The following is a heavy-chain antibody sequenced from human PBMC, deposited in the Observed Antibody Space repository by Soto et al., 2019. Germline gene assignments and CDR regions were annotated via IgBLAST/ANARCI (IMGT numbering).Heavy chain of an antibody. V-gene: IGHV3-64*02. CDR1: GFTFSIYA. CDR3: ARGSYYSSGTVHRPYDY. Sequence: PGESLKISCAASGFTFSIYAMHWVRQAPGKGLEYVSAISYDGTITYYADSVKGRFTISRDDSRNTVYLQMGSLRPEDMAVYYCARGSYYSSGTVHRPYDYWGQGTLVTVSS. D-gene: IGHD3-10*01. CDR2: ISYDGTIT. J-gene: IGHJ4*02.